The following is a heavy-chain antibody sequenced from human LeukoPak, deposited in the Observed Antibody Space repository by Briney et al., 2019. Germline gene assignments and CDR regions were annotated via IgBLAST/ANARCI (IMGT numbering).Heavy chain of an antibody. CDR1: GGSFSGYY. CDR2: INHSGST. CDR3: ARRTAKKAAALTRGYYFDY. V-gene: IGHV4-34*01. Sequence: PSETLSLTCAVHGGSFSGYYWSWIRQPPGKGLEWIGEINHSGSTNYNPSLKSRVTISVDTSKNQFSLKLSSVTAADTAVYYCARRTAKKAAALTRGYYFDYWGQGTLVTVSS. J-gene: IGHJ4*02. D-gene: IGHD6-13*01.